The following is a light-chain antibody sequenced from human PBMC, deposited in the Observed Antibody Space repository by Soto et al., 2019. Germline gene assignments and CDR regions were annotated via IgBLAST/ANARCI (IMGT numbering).Light chain of an antibody. J-gene: IGKJ2*01. CDR2: GAT. V-gene: IGKV3-15*01. Sequence: EVVMTQSPATLSVSPGERATLSCRASQGVGTNLAWHQQKPGQPPRLLIYGATTRATGIPARFSGSGSGTEFTLAISSLQSEAFAVYYCQQYHDWPPYTFGQGTNLESK. CDR1: QGVGTN. CDR3: QQYHDWPPYT.